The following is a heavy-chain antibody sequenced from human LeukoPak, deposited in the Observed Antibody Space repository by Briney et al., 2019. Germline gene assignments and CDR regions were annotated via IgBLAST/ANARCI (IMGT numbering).Heavy chain of an antibody. Sequence: ASVKVSCKASGRTFTSYTISWVRQAPGQGLEWLGRIIPILGIAKYAQKFQGRVTISPDTSTSTTYLALSSLRSEDTAVYYCASSVAVLLYGSGSYQSLDVWGKGTTVTVSS. J-gene: IGHJ6*04. V-gene: IGHV1-69*02. CDR3: ASSVAVLLYGSGSYQSLDV. CDR2: IIPILGIA. D-gene: IGHD3-10*01. CDR1: GRTFTSYT.